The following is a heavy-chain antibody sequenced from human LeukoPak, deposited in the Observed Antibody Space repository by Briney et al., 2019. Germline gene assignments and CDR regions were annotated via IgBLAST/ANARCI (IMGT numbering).Heavy chain of an antibody. J-gene: IGHJ4*02. CDR2: ISYSGTT. V-gene: IGHV4-39*07. D-gene: IGHD4-17*01. CDR1: GGSISSSSFY. CDR3: TREVSTVTFDY. Sequence: SETLSLTCTVSGGSISSSSFYWGWIRQPPGKGLEWIGTISYSGTTYYNPSLKSRMTMSVGPSKNQVSLKLTSVTAADTAVYYCTREVSTVTFDYWGQGTLVTVSS.